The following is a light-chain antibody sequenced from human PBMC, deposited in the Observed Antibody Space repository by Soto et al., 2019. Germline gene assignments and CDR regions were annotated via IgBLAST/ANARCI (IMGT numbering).Light chain of an antibody. V-gene: IGLV2-14*03. CDR1: SSDVGGYNY. J-gene: IGLJ3*02. CDR3: SSYTSSSTVV. CDR2: DVS. Sequence: QSALTQPASVCGSPGQSITISCTGTSSDVGGYNYVSWYQQHPGKAPKLMIYDVSYRPSGVSNRFSGSKSGNTASLTISGLQADDEADYYCSSYTSSSTVVFGGGTKLTVL.